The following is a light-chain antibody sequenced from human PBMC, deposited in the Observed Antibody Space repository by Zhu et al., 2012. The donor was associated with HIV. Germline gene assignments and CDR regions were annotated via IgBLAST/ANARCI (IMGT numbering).Light chain of an antibody. CDR1: GSVRSF. CDR3: QQRSSWPLT. V-gene: IGKV3-11*01. CDR2: DTS. J-gene: IGKJ4*01. Sequence: IVLTQSPATLSLSPGERATVSCRASGSVRSFLAWYQQKPGQAPRLLIYDTSKRATGIPARFSGSGSGTDVTLTISSLEPEDFALYYCQQRSSWPLTFGGGTKVEIK.